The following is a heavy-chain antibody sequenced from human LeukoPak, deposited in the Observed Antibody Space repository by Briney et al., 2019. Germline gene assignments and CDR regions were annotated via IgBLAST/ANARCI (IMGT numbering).Heavy chain of an antibody. D-gene: IGHD6-13*01. Sequence: GASVKVSCKAPGYTFTGYYMHWVRQAPGQGLECMGWINAYNSNTNYAQTLQGRVTMTTDTSTSTAYMELRSLRSDDTAVYYCASGAGSWDNFEYWGQGTLVTVSS. V-gene: IGHV1-18*04. CDR1: GYTFTGYY. CDR2: INAYNSNT. CDR3: ASGAGSWDNFEY. J-gene: IGHJ4*02.